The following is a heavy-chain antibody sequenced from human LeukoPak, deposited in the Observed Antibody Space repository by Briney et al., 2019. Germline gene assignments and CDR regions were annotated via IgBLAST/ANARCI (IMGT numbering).Heavy chain of an antibody. Sequence: ASVKVSCKVSGYTLTELSMHWVRQAPGKGLEWMGGFDPEDGETIYARKFQGRVTMTENTSTDTAYMELSSLRSEDTAVYYCATATYSSSWYSVNWFDPWGQGTLVTVSS. V-gene: IGHV1-24*01. CDR1: GYTLTELS. CDR2: FDPEDGET. D-gene: IGHD6-13*01. J-gene: IGHJ5*02. CDR3: ATATYSSSWYSVNWFDP.